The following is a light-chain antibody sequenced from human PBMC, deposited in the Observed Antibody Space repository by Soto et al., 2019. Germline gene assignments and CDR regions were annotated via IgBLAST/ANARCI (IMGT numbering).Light chain of an antibody. Sequence: QSALTQRASVSGSPGQSITISCTGTSSDVGSYNLVSWYQQYPGKAPKLMIYEGTNRPSGVSNRFSGSKSGNTASLTISGLQAEDEAHYYCSSYAGRVVFGGGTKLTVL. J-gene: IGLJ2*01. CDR3: SSYAGRVV. CDR2: EGT. V-gene: IGLV2-23*01. CDR1: SSDVGSYNL.